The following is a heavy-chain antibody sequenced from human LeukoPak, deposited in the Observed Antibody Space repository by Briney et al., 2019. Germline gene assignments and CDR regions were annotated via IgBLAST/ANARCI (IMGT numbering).Heavy chain of an antibody. J-gene: IGHJ6*03. Sequence: SETLSLTCTVSGGSISNYYWNWIRQPPGKGLEWIGYIYYSGTTNYNPSLKSRVSMSVDTSKNQFSLKLSSVTAADTAVYYCARTTEGYCRGRSCYSYYYYMDVWGKGTTVTVSS. CDR1: GGSISNYY. CDR3: ARTTEGYCRGRSCYSYYYYMDV. V-gene: IGHV4-59*01. CDR2: IYYSGTT. D-gene: IGHD2-15*01.